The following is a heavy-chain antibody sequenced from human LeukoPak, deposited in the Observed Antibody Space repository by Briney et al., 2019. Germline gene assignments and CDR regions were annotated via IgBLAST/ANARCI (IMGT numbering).Heavy chain of an antibody. CDR1: GYSFTSYW. D-gene: IGHD3-22*01. J-gene: IGHJ4*02. Sequence: GESLKISCKGSGYSFTSYWIGWVRQMPGKGLEWMGIIYPGDSDTRYSPSFQGQVTISAGKSISTAYLQWSSLKASDTAMYYCARGVHYYDSSGARFYYFDYWGQGTLVTVSS. CDR2: IYPGDSDT. V-gene: IGHV5-51*01. CDR3: ARGVHYYDSSGARFYYFDY.